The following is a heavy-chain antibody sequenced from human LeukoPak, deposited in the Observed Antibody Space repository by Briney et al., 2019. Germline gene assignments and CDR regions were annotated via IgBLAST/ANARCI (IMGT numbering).Heavy chain of an antibody. CDR2: ISYDGSNK. D-gene: IGHD3-3*01. CDR1: GFTFSSYA. Sequence: PGRSLRLSCAASGFTFSSYAMHWVRQAPGKGLEWVAVISYDGSNKYYADSVKGRFTIPRDNSKNTLYLQMNSLRAEDTAVYYCARDRTIFGVVIAYYFDYWGQGTLVTVSS. CDR3: ARDRTIFGVVIAYYFDY. V-gene: IGHV3-30-3*01. J-gene: IGHJ4*02.